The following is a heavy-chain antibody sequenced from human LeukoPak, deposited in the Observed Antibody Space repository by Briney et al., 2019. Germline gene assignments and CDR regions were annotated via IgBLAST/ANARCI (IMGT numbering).Heavy chain of an antibody. CDR1: GFTFSSYE. D-gene: IGHD2-2*01. CDR3: AKDGGRYCSSTSCSRNYYYYYMDV. V-gene: IGHV3-48*03. CDR2: ISSSGSTI. J-gene: IGHJ6*03. Sequence: GGSLRLSCAASGFTFSSYEMNWVRQAPGKGLEWVSYISSSGSTIYYADSVKGRFTISRDNSKNTLYLQMNSLRAEDTAVYYCAKDGGRYCSSTSCSRNYYYYYMDVWGKGTTVTISS.